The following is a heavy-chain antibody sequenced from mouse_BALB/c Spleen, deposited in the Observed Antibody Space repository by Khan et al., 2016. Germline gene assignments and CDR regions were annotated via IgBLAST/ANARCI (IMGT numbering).Heavy chain of an antibody. Sequence: VQLQESGPSLAKPFQTLSLTCSVTGDSITSGHWNWIRKFPGNKFDFMGYISHSGDSYYNPSLKSRISITRDTSKNQYYLQLNTVTTEDTATYYCATWDYYGSAFAYWGQGTLVTVSA. J-gene: IGHJ3*01. CDR3: ATWDYYGSAFAY. D-gene: IGHD1-2*01. CDR1: GDSITSGH. V-gene: IGHV3-8*02. CDR2: ISHSGDS.